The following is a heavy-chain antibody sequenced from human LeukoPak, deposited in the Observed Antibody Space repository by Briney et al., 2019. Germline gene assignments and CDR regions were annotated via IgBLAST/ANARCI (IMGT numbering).Heavy chain of an antibody. CDR2: ISAYNGNT. V-gene: IGHV1-18*01. CDR3: GRTLLGEWDRGFDY. D-gene: IGHD3-10*01. CDR1: GYTFTSYG. J-gene: IGHJ4*02. Sequence: GASVKVSCKASGYTFTSYGISWVRQAPGQGLEWMGWISAYNGNTNYAQKLQGRVTMTTDTSTSTAYMELRSLRSDDTAVYYCGRTLLGEWDRGFDYWGQGTLVTVSS.